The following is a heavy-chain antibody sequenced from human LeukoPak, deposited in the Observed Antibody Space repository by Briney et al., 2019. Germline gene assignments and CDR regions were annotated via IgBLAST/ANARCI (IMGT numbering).Heavy chain of an antibody. CDR2: IYASGTT. CDR3: ARARHDYYYYMDV. V-gene: IGHV4-61*02. CDR1: GDSISSGSYY. Sequence: SETLSLTCTVSGDSISSGSYYWHWMRQPAGKGLEWVGRIYASGTTKYNPSLKSRVTISVDTSKNQFSLKLSSVTAADTAVYYCARARHDYYYYMDVWGTGTTVTISS. J-gene: IGHJ6*03.